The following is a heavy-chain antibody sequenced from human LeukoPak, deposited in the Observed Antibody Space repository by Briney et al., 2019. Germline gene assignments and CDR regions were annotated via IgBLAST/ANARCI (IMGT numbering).Heavy chain of an antibody. J-gene: IGHJ5*02. CDR1: GDSLSSGGYS. CDR3: ARHNIGLGGWFDP. Sequence: SETLSLTCTVSGDSLSSGGYSWSWIRQPPGKGLEWLGYIYYSGNTYDNPSLKSRLTISIDTSKNQLSLQLTSVTAADAAVYYCARHNIGLGGWFDPWGQGTLVTVSS. CDR2: IYYSGNT. V-gene: IGHV4-30-4*07. D-gene: IGHD2-8*02.